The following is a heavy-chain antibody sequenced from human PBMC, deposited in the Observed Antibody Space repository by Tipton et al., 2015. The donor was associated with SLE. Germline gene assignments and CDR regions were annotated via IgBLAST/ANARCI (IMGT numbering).Heavy chain of an antibody. CDR3: ARVSESGWYYFDY. V-gene: IGHV4-59*11. CDR2: ISYSGST. CDR1: GGSISSHY. D-gene: IGHD6-19*01. Sequence: TLSLTCTVSGGSISSHYWGWIRQPPGKGLGWIGYISYSGSTNYNPSLKSRVTISVDTSKNQFSLKLSSVTAADTAVYYCARVSESGWYYFDYWGQGTLVTVSS. J-gene: IGHJ4*02.